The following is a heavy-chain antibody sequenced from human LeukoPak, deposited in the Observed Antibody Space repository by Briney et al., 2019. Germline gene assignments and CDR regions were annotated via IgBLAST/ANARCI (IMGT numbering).Heavy chain of an antibody. Sequence: KPSATLSLTCAVYGGSFSGYHWSWIRPPPGKGLEWIGEINHRGSTNYNPSLKSRVTMSVDTSKNQFSLKLSSVTAADTAVYYCARHTFAAATFDYWGQGTLVTVSS. D-gene: IGHD6-13*01. V-gene: IGHV4-34*01. CDR2: INHRGST. CDR3: ARHTFAAATFDY. CDR1: GGSFSGYH. J-gene: IGHJ4*02.